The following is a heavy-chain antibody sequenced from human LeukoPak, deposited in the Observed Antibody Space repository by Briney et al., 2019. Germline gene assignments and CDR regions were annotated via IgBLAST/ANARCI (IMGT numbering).Heavy chain of an antibody. CDR3: ARAGRGHGAMSVRGANYYYYYMDV. Sequence: ASVKVSCKASGYTFTSYGISWVRQAPGQGLEWMGWINPNSGNTGYAQKFQGRVTMTRNTSISTAYMELSSLRSEDTAVYYCARAGRGHGAMSVRGANYYYYYMDVWGKGTTVTISS. J-gene: IGHJ6*03. D-gene: IGHD3-10*01. V-gene: IGHV1-8*02. CDR2: INPNSGNT. CDR1: GYTFTSYG.